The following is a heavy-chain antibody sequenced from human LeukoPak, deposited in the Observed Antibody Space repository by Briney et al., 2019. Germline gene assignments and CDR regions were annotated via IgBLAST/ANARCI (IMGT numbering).Heavy chain of an antibody. Sequence: ASEKVSCKASGYTFTGYYMHWVRQAPGQGLEWMGWINPNSGGTNYAQKFQGRVTTTRDTSISTAYMELSRLRSDDTAVYYCARSQLLDAFDIWGQGTMVTVSS. V-gene: IGHV1-2*02. CDR1: GYTFTGYY. CDR2: INPNSGGT. CDR3: ARSQLLDAFDI. J-gene: IGHJ3*02. D-gene: IGHD2-2*01.